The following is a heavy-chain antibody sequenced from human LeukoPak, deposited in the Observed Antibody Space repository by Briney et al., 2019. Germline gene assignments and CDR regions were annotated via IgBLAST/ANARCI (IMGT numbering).Heavy chain of an antibody. J-gene: IGHJ5*02. CDR1: GGSIRSPSYS. Sequence: SETLSLTCTVSGGSIRSPSYSWGWIRRPPGKGLEWLGSGHHSGSTYDNPSLKSRVTISVDTSKDQFSLKLVSVTAADTAVYYCAGRSSVAGRGRFVPWGEGTLVSVSS. CDR2: GHHSGST. CDR3: AGRSSVAGRGRFVP. D-gene: IGHD6-19*01. V-gene: IGHV4-39*01.